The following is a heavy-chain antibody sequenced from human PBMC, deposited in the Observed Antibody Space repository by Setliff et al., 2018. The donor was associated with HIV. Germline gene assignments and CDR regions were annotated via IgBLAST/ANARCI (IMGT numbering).Heavy chain of an antibody. J-gene: IGHJ4*02. Sequence: ASVKVSCKASGYSFTDYYIHWVRQAPGQGLEWMGWINPKSDGTNYAQKFQGWITMTRDTSTSTVYMELSSLRSEDTALYYCAGSILTGYYTFGADYWGQGTLVTVSS. CDR1: GYSFTDYY. V-gene: IGHV1-2*04. CDR2: INPKSDGT. CDR3: AGSILTGYYTFGADY. D-gene: IGHD3-9*01.